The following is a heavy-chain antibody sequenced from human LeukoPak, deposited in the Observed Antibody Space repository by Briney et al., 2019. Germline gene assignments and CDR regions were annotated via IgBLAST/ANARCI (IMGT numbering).Heavy chain of an antibody. J-gene: IGHJ5*02. V-gene: IGHV1-24*01. CDR2: FDPEDGET. D-gene: IGHD2-15*01. CDR3: ARGRRRNCSGGSCYRFDP. Sequence: ASVKVSCKVSGYTLTELSMHWVRQAPGKGLEWMGGFDPEDGETIYAQKFQGRVTMTRNTSISTAYMELSSLRSEDTAVYYCARGRRRNCSGGSCYRFDPWGQGTLVTVSS. CDR1: GYTLTELS.